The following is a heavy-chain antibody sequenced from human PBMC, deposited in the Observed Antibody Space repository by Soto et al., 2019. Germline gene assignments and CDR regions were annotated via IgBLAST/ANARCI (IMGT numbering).Heavy chain of an antibody. V-gene: IGHV1-46*01. CDR1: GYTFTSYY. CDR2: INPSGGST. CDR3: ARDLTSTTVTTF. D-gene: IGHD4-17*01. J-gene: IGHJ4*02. Sequence: ASVKVSCKASGYTFTSYYMHWVRQAPGQGLEWMGIINPSGGSTSYAQKLQGRVTMTTDTSTSTAYMELRSLRSDDTAVYYCARDLTSTTVTTFWGQGTLVTVSS.